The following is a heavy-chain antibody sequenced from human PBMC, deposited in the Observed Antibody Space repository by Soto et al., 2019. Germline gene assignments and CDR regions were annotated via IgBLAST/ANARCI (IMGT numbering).Heavy chain of an antibody. J-gene: IGHJ3*02. D-gene: IGHD6-6*01. Sequence: SGPTLVKPTQTLTLTCTFSGFSLSTSGVGVGWIRQPPGKALEWLALIYWDDDKRYSPSLKSRLTITKDTSKNQVVLTMTNMDPVDTATYYCAHKIGQLVFDAFEIWGQGTMVTVSS. CDR1: GFSLSTSGVG. CDR3: AHKIGQLVFDAFEI. V-gene: IGHV2-5*02. CDR2: IYWDDDK.